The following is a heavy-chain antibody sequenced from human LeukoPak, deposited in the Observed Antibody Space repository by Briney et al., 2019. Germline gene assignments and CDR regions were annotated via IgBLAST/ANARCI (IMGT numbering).Heavy chain of an antibody. Sequence: GGSLRLSCAASGFTMSHYGVSWVRQAPGEGLEWISGIRSAVETAHYADSVKGRFIISRDNSKNALSLQLNSLRPEDTALYYCAKHFCTGLDCSLFDSWGQGTLVTVSS. D-gene: IGHD3/OR15-3a*01. CDR3: AKHFCTGLDCSLFDS. V-gene: IGHV3-23*01. J-gene: IGHJ4*02. CDR1: GFTMSHYG. CDR2: IRSAVETA.